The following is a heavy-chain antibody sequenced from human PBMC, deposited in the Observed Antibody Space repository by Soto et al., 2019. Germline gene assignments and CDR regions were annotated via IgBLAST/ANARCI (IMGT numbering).Heavy chain of an antibody. CDR2: ISDGVDRA. J-gene: IGHJ4*02. V-gene: IGHV3-23*01. Sequence: GGSLRLSCAASGFNFATYSMSWVRQAPGKGLEWVAGISDGVDRAYYGDSVKGRFTISRDTSKNMLYLHMNSLRAEDTAIYYCARYTAVADPYYFDYWGQGTLVTVSS. D-gene: IGHD6-19*01. CDR3: ARYTAVADPYYFDY. CDR1: GFNFATYS.